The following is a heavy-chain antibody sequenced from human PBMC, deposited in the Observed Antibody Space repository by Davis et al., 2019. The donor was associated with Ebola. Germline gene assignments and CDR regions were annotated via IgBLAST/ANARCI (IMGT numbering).Heavy chain of an antibody. D-gene: IGHD6-13*01. Sequence: ASVKVSCKASGYIFTSYAMHWVRQAPGQRLEWMGWINAGNGDTKYSQKFRGRVTITRDTSASTSYMELSSLRSEDTAVYYCAREEYSSSWYQNYFDYWGQGTLVTVSS. CDR2: INAGNGDT. CDR3: AREEYSSSWYQNYFDY. J-gene: IGHJ4*02. V-gene: IGHV1-3*01. CDR1: GYIFTSYA.